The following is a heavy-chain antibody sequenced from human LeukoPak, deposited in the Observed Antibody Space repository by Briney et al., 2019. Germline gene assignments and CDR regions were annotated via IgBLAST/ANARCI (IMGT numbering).Heavy chain of an antibody. CDR2: ISSSSSYI. CDR1: GFTFSSYS. V-gene: IGHV3-21*01. Sequence: PGGSLRLSCAASGFTFSSYSMNWVRQASGKGLEWVSSISSSSSYIYYADSVKGRFTISRDDAKNSLYLQMNSLRAEDTAVYYCARDRNYYDSRNFDYWGQGTLVTVSS. CDR3: ARDRNYYDSRNFDY. D-gene: IGHD3-22*01. J-gene: IGHJ4*02.